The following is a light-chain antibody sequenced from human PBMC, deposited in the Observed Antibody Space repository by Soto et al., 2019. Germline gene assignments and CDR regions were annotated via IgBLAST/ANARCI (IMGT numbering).Light chain of an antibody. CDR2: GAS. CDR1: QSVSSY. V-gene: IGKV1-39*01. CDR3: QQSYNTPLYT. Sequence: DIMMTQSPSSLSASVGDRATITCRSSQSVSSYLAWYQQKPGQAPKLLIYGASSRDSGIPARFSGSGFETDFTLTISSLQPEDFATYYCQQSYNTPLYTFGQGTKVDIK. J-gene: IGKJ2*01.